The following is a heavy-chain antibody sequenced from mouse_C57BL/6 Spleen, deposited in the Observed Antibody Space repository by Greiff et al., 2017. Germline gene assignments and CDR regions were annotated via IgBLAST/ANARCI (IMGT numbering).Heavy chain of an antibody. V-gene: IGHV3-6*01. CDR3: ARDLSTTVVDYYAMDY. CDR1: GYSITSGYY. D-gene: IGHD1-1*01. J-gene: IGHJ4*01. CDR2: ISYDGSN. Sequence: ESGPGLVKPSQSLSLTCSVTGYSITSGYYWNWIRQFPGNKLEWMGYISYDGSNNYNPSLKNRISITRDTSKNQFFLKLNSVTTEDTATYYCARDLSTTVVDYYAMDYWGQGTSVTVSS.